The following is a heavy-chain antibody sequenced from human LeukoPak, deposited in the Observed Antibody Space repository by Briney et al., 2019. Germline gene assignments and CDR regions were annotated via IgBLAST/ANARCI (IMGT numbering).Heavy chain of an antibody. CDR3: ARDGGPRAAGADY. J-gene: IGHJ4*02. CDR2: INPNSGGT. Sequence: ASVKVSCKASGYTFTGYYMHWVRQAPGQGLEWMGWINPNSGGTNYAQKFQGRVTMTRDTSISTAYMELSRLRSDDTAVYYCARDGGPRAAGADYWGQGTLVTVSS. CDR1: GYTFTGYY. V-gene: IGHV1-2*02. D-gene: IGHD6-13*01.